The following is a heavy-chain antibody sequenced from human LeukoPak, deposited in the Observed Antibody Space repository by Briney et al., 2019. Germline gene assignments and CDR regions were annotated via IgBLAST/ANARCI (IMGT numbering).Heavy chain of an antibody. CDR3: AREGSGSSYDY. Sequence: GASVKVSCKASGGTFSSYAISWVRQAPGQGLEWMGGIIPIFGTANYAQKFQGRVTMTRDTSTSTVYMELSSLRSEDTAVYYCAREGSGSSYDYWGQGTLVTVSS. V-gene: IGHV1-69*05. D-gene: IGHD1-26*01. CDR1: GGTFSSYA. CDR2: IIPIFGTA. J-gene: IGHJ4*02.